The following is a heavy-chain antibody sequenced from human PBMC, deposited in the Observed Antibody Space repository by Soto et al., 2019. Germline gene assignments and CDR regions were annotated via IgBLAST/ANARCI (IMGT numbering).Heavy chain of an antibody. CDR2: IIPIFGTA. D-gene: IGHD5-18*01. Sequence: SVKVXCXASGGTFSSYAISWVRQAPGQGLEWMGGIIPIFGTANYAQKFQGRVTITADESTSTAYMELSSLRSEDTAVYYCARERFPAMEYYYYYGMDVWGQGTKVTVSS. J-gene: IGHJ6*02. CDR1: GGTFSSYA. V-gene: IGHV1-69*13. CDR3: ARERFPAMEYYYYYGMDV.